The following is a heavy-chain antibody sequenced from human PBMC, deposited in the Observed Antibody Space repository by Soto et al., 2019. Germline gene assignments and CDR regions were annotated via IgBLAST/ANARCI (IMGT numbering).Heavy chain of an antibody. CDR2: ISYDGSNK. Sequence: GGSLRLSCAASGFTFSSYGMHWVRQAPGKGLEWVAVISYDGSNKYYADSVKGRFTISRDNSKNTLYLQMNSLRAEDTAVYYCSPGGGVELRFDPWGQGTLVTVPS. CDR3: SPGGGVELRFDP. J-gene: IGHJ5*02. D-gene: IGHD2-8*01. V-gene: IGHV3-30*03. CDR1: GFTFSSYG.